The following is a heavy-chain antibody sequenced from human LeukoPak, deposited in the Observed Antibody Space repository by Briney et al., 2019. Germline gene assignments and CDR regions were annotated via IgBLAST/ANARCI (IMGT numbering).Heavy chain of an antibody. CDR1: GFSFSSYW. Sequence: GGSLRLSCTASGFSFSSYWMSWVRQAPGKGLEWVANIKQDEGEKYYVDSVKGRFTISRDNAKNSLYLQMNSLRAEDTAVYYCARPSGYCSSGSCFPFDCWGQGTLVTGSS. CDR2: IKQDEGEK. J-gene: IGHJ4*02. V-gene: IGHV3-7*01. D-gene: IGHD2-15*01. CDR3: ARPSGYCSSGSCFPFDC.